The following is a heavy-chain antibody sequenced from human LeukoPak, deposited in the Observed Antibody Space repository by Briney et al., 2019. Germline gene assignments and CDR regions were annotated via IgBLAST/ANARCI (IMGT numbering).Heavy chain of an antibody. CDR2: ISGSGGST. Sequence: GGSLRLSCAASGFTFGSYAMSWVRQAPGKGLEWVSAISGSGGSTYYAGSVKGRFTISRDNSKNTLYLQMNSLRAEDTAVYYCAKDRMVRGAPGFDYWGQGTLVTVSS. CDR3: AKDRMVRGAPGFDY. V-gene: IGHV3-23*01. J-gene: IGHJ4*02. CDR1: GFTFGSYA. D-gene: IGHD3-10*01.